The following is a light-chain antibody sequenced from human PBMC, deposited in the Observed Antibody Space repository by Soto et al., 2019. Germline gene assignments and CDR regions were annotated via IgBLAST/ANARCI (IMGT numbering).Light chain of an antibody. CDR2: GAS. J-gene: IGKJ1*01. V-gene: IGKV3-15*01. CDR3: QQYNDWPRT. CDR1: QSVSSN. Sequence: EIVMTQSPATLSVSPGERATLSCRASQSVSSNLAWYKQKPGQAPRFLIYGASTRVTGIPVRFSGSGSGTEFTLTISSVQSEDFAVYYCQQYNDWPRTFGQGTKVEIK.